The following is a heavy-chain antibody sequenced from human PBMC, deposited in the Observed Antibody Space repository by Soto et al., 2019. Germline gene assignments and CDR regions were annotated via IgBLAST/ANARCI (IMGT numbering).Heavy chain of an antibody. CDR3: ALASQGQIDY. CDR2: IYYSGST. Sequence: SETVSLTCSVSCGSISSSSYYWGWIRQPPGKGLEWIGSIYYSGSTYYNPSLKSRVTISVDTSKNQFSLKLSSVTAADTAVYYCALASQGQIDYWGQGTLVTVSS. V-gene: IGHV4-39*01. CDR1: CGSISSSSYY. J-gene: IGHJ4*02.